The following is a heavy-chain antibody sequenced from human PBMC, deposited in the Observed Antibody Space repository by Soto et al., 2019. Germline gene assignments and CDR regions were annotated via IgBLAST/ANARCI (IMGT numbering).Heavy chain of an antibody. D-gene: IGHD5-18*01. V-gene: IGHV1-3*01. CDR1: GYTFTTYG. Sequence: ASVKVSCKASGYTFTTYGISWVRQAPGQRLEWMGWINAGNGNTKYSQKFQGRVTITRDTSASTAYMERSSLRSEDTAVYYCARIAGYLDAFDIWGQGTMVTVSS. J-gene: IGHJ3*02. CDR3: ARIAGYLDAFDI. CDR2: INAGNGNT.